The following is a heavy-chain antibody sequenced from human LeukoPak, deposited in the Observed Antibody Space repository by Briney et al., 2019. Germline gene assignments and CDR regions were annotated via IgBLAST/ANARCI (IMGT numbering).Heavy chain of an antibody. CDR3: ARCSTSCPAPFDI. V-gene: IGHV3-30-3*01. D-gene: IGHD2-2*01. CDR1: GFTFSSYA. J-gene: IGHJ3*02. CDR2: ISHDGSNK. Sequence: GRSLRLSCAASGFTFSSYAMHWVRQAPGKGLEWVAVISHDGSNKYYADSVKGRFTISRDNSKNTLYLQMNSLRAEDTAVYYCARCSTSCPAPFDIWGQGTMVTVSS.